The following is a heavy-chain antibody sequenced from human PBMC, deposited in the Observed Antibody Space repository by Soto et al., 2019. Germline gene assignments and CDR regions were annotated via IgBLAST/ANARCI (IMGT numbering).Heavy chain of an antibody. Sequence: GGSLRLSCAASGFTFSSYDMNWVRQAPGKGLEWVSAIGVYANTYYADSVKGRFTISRDDSRNTVHLQLNSLRVDDKAVYYCAKESTVGSPGDYFDSWGQGTLVTVSS. CDR3: AKESTVGSPGDYFDS. CDR1: GFTFSSYD. D-gene: IGHD1-26*01. V-gene: IGHV3-23*01. CDR2: IGVYANT. J-gene: IGHJ4*02.